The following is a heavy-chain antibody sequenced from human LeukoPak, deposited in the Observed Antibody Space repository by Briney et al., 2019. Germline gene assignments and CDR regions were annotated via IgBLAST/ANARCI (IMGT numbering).Heavy chain of an antibody. J-gene: IGHJ4*02. CDR3: AKDDGPYSSTWYSVGLIDY. CDR2: VSNDGRKT. V-gene: IGHV3-30*18. D-gene: IGHD6-13*01. CDR1: GFSFSTYA. Sequence: GRSLRLSCAASGFSFSTYAMQWVLQAPGKGLDWVGVVSNDGRKTQYADSVKGRFTISRDSSKKTVYLQMNSLTTEDTGVYYCAKDDGPYSSTWYSVGLIDYWGQGTLVTVSS.